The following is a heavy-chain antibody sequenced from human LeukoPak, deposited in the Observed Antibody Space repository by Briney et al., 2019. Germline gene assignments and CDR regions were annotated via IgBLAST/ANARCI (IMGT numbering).Heavy chain of an antibody. V-gene: IGHV1-8*01. CDR2: MNPNSGNT. Sequence: ASVKVSCKASGYTFTSYDINWVRQATGQGLEWMGWMNPNSGNTGYAQKFQGRVTMTRNTSISTAYMELSSLRSEDTAVYYCARDSSLEVVPAATYYYYYMDVWGKGTTVTVSS. D-gene: IGHD2-2*01. CDR1: GYTFTSYD. J-gene: IGHJ6*03. CDR3: ARDSSLEVVPAATYYYYYMDV.